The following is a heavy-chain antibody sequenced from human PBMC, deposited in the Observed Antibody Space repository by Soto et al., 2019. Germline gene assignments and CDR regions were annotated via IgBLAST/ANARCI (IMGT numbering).Heavy chain of an antibody. V-gene: IGHV3-48*02. J-gene: IGHJ5*02. Sequence: EVQLVESGGGLVQPGGSLRLSCAASGFTFSSYSMNWVRQAPGKGLEWVSYISISSSTIYYADSVKGRFTISRDNAKNSLYLQMNSLRDEDTAVYYCARDREGSGSYSGVWFDPWGQGTLVTVSS. CDR2: ISISSSTI. CDR1: GFTFSSYS. D-gene: IGHD1-26*01. CDR3: ARDREGSGSYSGVWFDP.